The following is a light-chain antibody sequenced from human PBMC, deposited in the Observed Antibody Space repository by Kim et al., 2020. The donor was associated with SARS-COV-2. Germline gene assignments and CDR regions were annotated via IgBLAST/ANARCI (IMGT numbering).Light chain of an antibody. CDR3: QQYNSFSYT. CDR2: DAS. Sequence: GDRVTLTCRASLSISSRLAWYQQKPGKAPKLLIYDASDLESGVPSRFSGSGSGTEFTLTISSLQLDDFATYYCQQYNSFSYTFGQGSKLVI. CDR1: LSISSR. J-gene: IGKJ2*01. V-gene: IGKV1-5*01.